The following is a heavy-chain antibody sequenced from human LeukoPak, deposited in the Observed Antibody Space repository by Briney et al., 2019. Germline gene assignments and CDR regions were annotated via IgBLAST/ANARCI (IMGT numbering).Heavy chain of an antibody. J-gene: IGHJ6*03. CDR3: ARRTGFDYYYYMDV. CDR1: VGSISSYY. D-gene: IGHD3-10*01. V-gene: IGHV4-4*09. Sequence: SETLSLTCTFSVGSISSYYWRWIRQPPGKGLEWTGYIYTSGSSNYNPSLKSRVTISVDTSKNQFSLKLSSVTAADTAVYYCARRTGFDYYYYMDVWGKGTTVTVSS. CDR2: IYTSGSS.